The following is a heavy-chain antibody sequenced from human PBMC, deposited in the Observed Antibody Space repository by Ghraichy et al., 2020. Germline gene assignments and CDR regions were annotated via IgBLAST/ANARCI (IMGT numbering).Heavy chain of an antibody. D-gene: IGHD2-21*02. V-gene: IGHV3-48*01. CDR1: GFTFSSYS. Sequence: GGSLRLSCVASGFTFSSYSMNWVRQAPGKGLEWVSYIDTGKRSTIYYAGSVRGRFTISRDNGRNTVYLQMNSRRGEDTGVYYCARKGASCGGDCFQDFDLWGRGTMVTVSS. CDR2: IDTGKRSTI. J-gene: IGHJ2*01. CDR3: ARKGASCGGDCFQDFDL.